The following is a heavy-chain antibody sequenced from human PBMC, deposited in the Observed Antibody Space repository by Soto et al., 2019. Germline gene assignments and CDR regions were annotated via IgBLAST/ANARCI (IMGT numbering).Heavy chain of an antibody. J-gene: IGHJ4*02. D-gene: IGHD2-2*01. V-gene: IGHV3-30*18. CDR2: ISYDGSNK. CDR1: GFTFSSYG. CDR3: AKGVIVVPAARDYFDS. Sequence: GGSLRLSCAASGFTFSSYGMHWVRQAPGKGLEWVAVISYDGSNKYYADSVKGRFTISRDNSKNTLYLQMNSLRAEDTAVYYCAKGVIVVPAARDYFDSWGQGTLVTVSS.